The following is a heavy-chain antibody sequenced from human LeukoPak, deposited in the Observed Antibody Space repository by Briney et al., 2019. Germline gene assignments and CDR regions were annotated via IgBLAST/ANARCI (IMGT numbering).Heavy chain of an antibody. Sequence: ASVTVSCNASGYTFTSYGISWVRQAPGQGLEWMGWISAYNGKTNHAQNFQGRVTMTTDTSTSTAYMELRSLRSDDTAVYYCARDGKQQLGFDYWGQGTLVTVSS. CDR3: ARDGKQQLGFDY. V-gene: IGHV1-18*01. CDR2: ISAYNGKT. CDR1: GYTFTSYG. D-gene: IGHD6-13*01. J-gene: IGHJ4*02.